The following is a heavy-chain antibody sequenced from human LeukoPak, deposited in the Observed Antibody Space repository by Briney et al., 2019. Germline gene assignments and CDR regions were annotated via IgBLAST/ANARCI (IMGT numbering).Heavy chain of an antibody. V-gene: IGHV3-33*01. Sequence: PGGSLRLSCAASGFTFSSYGMHWVRQAPGKGLEWVAVIWYDGSNKYYADSVKGRFTISRDNSKNTLYLQMNSLRAEDTAVYYCARVPHFYGDPFFFDYWGQGTLVTVSS. J-gene: IGHJ4*02. CDR1: GFTFSSYG. CDR2: IWYDGSNK. CDR3: ARVPHFYGDPFFFDY. D-gene: IGHD4-17*01.